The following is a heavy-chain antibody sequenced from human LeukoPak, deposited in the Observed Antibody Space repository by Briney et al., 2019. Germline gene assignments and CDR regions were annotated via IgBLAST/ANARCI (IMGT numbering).Heavy chain of an antibody. Sequence: SETLSLTCTVSGGSISSHYWAWLRQPPGKGLEWIGWMFFTGDTNYNPSLKSRVTISVDHSKNQFSLKLTSGTAADTTVYSCAKASHDYGANSIDYWGQGTLVTVSS. V-gene: IGHV4-59*11. J-gene: IGHJ4*02. D-gene: IGHD4-23*01. CDR2: MFFTGDT. CDR1: GGSISSHY. CDR3: AKASHDYGANSIDY.